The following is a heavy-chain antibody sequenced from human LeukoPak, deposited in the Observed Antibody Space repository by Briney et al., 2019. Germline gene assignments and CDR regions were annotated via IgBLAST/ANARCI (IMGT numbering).Heavy chain of an antibody. V-gene: IGHV4-39*01. D-gene: IGHD3-16*02. J-gene: IGHJ4*02. CDR1: GGSISSSSYY. Sequence: SETLSLTCTVSGGSISSSSYYWGWIRQPPGKGLEWIGSIYYSGSTYYNPSLKSRVTISVDTSKNQFSLKLSSVTAADTAVYYCAGHDAVMITFGGVIVTRNRNYFDYWGQGTLVTVSS. CDR2: IYYSGST. CDR3: AGHDAVMITFGGVIVTRNRNYFDY.